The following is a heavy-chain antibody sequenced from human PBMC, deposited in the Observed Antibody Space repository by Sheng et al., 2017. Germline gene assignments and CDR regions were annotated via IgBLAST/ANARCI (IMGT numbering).Heavy chain of an antibody. J-gene: IGHJ6*02. CDR3: ARDCAVTLRGGYYGMDV. CDR1: GGSISSGGYY. Sequence: QVQLQESGPGLVKPSQTLSLTCTVSGGSISSGGYYWSWIRQHPGKGLEWIGYIYYSGSTYYNPSLKSRVTISVDTSKNQFSLKLSSVTAADTAVYYCARDCAVTLRGGYYGMDVWGQGTTVTVSS. V-gene: IGHV4-31*03. D-gene: IGHD4-4*01. CDR2: IYYSGST.